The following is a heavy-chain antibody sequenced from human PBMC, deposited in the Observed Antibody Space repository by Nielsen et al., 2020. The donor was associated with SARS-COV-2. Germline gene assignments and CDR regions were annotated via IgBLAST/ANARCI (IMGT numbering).Heavy chain of an antibody. J-gene: IGHJ6*02. V-gene: IGHV4-31*03. CDR1: GASISSGGYF. CDR2: IYFTGRT. D-gene: IGHD5-12*01. Sequence: SETLSLTCIVSGASISSGGYFWSWIRQHPGKGLEWIGYIYFTGRTSYNPSLKSRVAMSVDTSKNQFSLDLKSVTAADTAVYYCAREASGYDHYKYGMDVWGLGATVTVSS. CDR3: AREASGYDHYKYGMDV.